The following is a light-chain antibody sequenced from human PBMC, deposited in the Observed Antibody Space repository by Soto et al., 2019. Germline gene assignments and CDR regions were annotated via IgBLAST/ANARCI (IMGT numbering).Light chain of an antibody. V-gene: IGLV2-8*01. J-gene: IGLJ1*01. CDR2: EVS. Sequence: QAVVTQPPSASGSPGQSVTISCTGTSSDVGGYNYVSWYQQHPGKAPKLMIYEVSKRPSGVPDRFSGSKSGNTASLTVSGLQAEDEADYYCSSYAGSNNPLVFGTGTKLTVL. CDR3: SSYAGSNNPLV. CDR1: SSDVGGYNY.